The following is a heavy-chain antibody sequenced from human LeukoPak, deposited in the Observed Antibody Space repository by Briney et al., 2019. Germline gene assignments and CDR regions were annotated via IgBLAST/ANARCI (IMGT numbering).Heavy chain of an antibody. CDR1: GFTFSGYW. CDR3: ARGQQLVVSYYYYMDV. J-gene: IGHJ6*03. D-gene: IGHD6-13*01. V-gene: IGHV3-7*01. CDR2: IKQDGSEK. Sequence: GGSLRLSCAASGFTFSGYWMSWVRQAPGKGLEWVANIKQDGSEKYYVDSVKGRFTISRDNAKNSLYLQMNSLRAEDTAVYYCARGQQLVVSYYYYMDVWGKGTTVTVSS.